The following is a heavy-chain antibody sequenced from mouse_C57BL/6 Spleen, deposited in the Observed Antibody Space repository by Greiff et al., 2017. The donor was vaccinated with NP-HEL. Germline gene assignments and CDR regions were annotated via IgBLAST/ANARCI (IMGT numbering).Heavy chain of an antibody. D-gene: IGHD1-1*01. Sequence: VKLQESGAELVKPGASVKLSCKASGYTFTEYTIHWVKQRSGQGLEWIGWFYPGSGSIKYNEKFKDKATLTADKSSSTVYMELSRLTSEDSAVYFCARHGMGYGSSCGYFDYWGQGTTLTVSS. CDR2: FYPGSGSI. CDR1: GYTFTEYT. V-gene: IGHV1-62-2*01. J-gene: IGHJ2*01. CDR3: ARHGMGYGSSCGYFDY.